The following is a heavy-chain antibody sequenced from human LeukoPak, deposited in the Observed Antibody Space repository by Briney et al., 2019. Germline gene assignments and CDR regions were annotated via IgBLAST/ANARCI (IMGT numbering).Heavy chain of an antibody. V-gene: IGHV4-4*02. Sequence: SETLSLTCAVSGGSISSSNWWSWVRQPPGKGLEWIGEINHSGSTNYNPSLKSRVTISVDTSKNQFSLKLSSVTAADTAVYYCARGIAAAGTHFDYWGQGTLVTVSS. J-gene: IGHJ4*02. CDR2: INHSGST. CDR3: ARGIAAAGTHFDY. CDR1: GGSISSSNW. D-gene: IGHD6-13*01.